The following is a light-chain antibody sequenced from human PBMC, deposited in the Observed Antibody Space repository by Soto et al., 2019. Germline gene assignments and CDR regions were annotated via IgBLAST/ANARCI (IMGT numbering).Light chain of an antibody. CDR2: GAS. Sequence: EIVLTQSPGTLSLSPGERATLSCGASQSVSSTSLAWYQQKPGQAPRLLIYGASTRATGIPDRFSGSGSGTEFTLTISSLQPEDFATYYCQQYNSYSWTFGQGTKVDIK. V-gene: IGKV3-20*01. J-gene: IGKJ1*01. CDR1: QSVSSTS. CDR3: QQYNSYSWT.